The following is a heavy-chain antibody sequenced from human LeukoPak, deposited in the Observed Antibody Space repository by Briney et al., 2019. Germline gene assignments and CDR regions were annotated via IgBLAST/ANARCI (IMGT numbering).Heavy chain of an antibody. CDR3: ARWVVRGVIIKGFDY. V-gene: IGHV1-8*01. CDR1: GYTYTSYD. D-gene: IGHD3-10*01. Sequence: ASVKLSCKASGYTYTSYDINWVRQVTGQGLEWMGWMNPNSGNTGYAQKFQGRVTMTRNTSISTAYMELSSLRSEDTAVYYCARWVVRGVIIKGFDYWGQGTLVTVSS. J-gene: IGHJ4*02. CDR2: MNPNSGNT.